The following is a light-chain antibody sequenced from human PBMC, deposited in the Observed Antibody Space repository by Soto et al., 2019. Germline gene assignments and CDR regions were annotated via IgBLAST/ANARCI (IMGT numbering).Light chain of an antibody. CDR1: YPVSEFY. CDR3: QQYGATPRT. V-gene: IGKV3-20*01. CDR2: AGS. J-gene: IGKJ1*01. Sequence: EIVLTQSPGTVSLSVGQRATLSCRASYPVSEFYLAWYQQRPGQPPSLLIYAGSTRATGIPDRFSGSGSGTDFTLSISRLEPEDFAVYYCQQYGATPRTSGQGTRVEVK.